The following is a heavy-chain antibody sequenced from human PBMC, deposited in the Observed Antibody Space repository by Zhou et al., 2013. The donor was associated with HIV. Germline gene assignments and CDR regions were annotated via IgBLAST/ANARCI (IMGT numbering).Heavy chain of an antibody. CDR2: INPEDGGT. J-gene: IGHJ4*02. CDR3: TRGRLVGDSTSPPNDN. CDR1: GYSFTDYF. Sequence: QGHLVQSGAEVKKPGASVKISCKTSGYSFTDYFMHWVRQAPGQGLEWMGWINPEDGGTDYARKFQGTVTMTRDTSISTAYMELSRLTSDDTAIYYCTRGRLVGDSTSPPNDNWGQGTLVTVSS. V-gene: IGHV1-2*02. D-gene: IGHD1-26*01.